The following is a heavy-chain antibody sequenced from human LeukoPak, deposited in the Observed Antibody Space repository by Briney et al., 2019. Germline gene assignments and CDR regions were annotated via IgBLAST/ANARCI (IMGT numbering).Heavy chain of an antibody. D-gene: IGHD3-22*01. V-gene: IGHV1-69*06. CDR3: ARGTYYYDSSGYYPLTYYFDY. J-gene: IGHJ4*02. CDR2: IIPIFGTA. CDR1: GGTFSSYA. Sequence: GASVKVSCKASGGTFSSYAISWVRQAPGQGLEWMGGIIPIFGTANYAQKFQGRVTITADKSTSTAYMELSSLRSEDTAVYYCARGTYYYDSSGYYPLTYYFDYWGQGTLVTVSS.